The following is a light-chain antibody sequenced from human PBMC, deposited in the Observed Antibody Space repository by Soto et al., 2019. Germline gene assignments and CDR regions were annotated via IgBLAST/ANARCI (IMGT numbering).Light chain of an antibody. CDR3: QQYNDWPQYT. V-gene: IGKV3-15*01. CDR1: QSVSSN. CDR2: GAS. Sequence: EIVMTQSPATLSVSPGGRATLSCRTSQSVSSNLAWYQQKPGQAPRLLIYGASTRATGIPGRFSGSGSGTEFPLTISGLQSEDFAVYSCQQYNDWPQYTFGQGTKLEIK. J-gene: IGKJ2*01.